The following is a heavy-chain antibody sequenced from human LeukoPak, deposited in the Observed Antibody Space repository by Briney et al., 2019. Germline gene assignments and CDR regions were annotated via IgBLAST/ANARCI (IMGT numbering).Heavy chain of an antibody. CDR1: GGSFSGYY. Sequence: SETLSLTCAVYGGSFSGYYWSWIRQPPGKGLEWIGEINHSGSTNYNPSLKSRVTISVDTSKNQFSLKLSSVTAADTVVYYCARRGGSSVDYWGQGTLVTVSS. V-gene: IGHV4-34*01. CDR3: ARRGGSSVDY. CDR2: INHSGST. D-gene: IGHD2-15*01. J-gene: IGHJ4*02.